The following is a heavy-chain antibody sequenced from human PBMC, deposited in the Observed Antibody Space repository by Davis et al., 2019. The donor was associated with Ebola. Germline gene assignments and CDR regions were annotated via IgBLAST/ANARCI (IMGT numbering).Heavy chain of an antibody. CDR1: GFTFSSYG. CDR3: ARDLAYCGGDCYPLYYYYYGMDV. D-gene: IGHD2-21*01. J-gene: IGHJ6*02. CDR2: IWYDGSNK. Sequence: PGGSLRLSCAASGFTFSSYGMHWVRQAPGKGLEWVAVIWYDGSNKYYADSVKGRFTISRDNSKNTLYLQMNSLRAEDTAVYYCARDLAYCGGDCYPLYYYYYGMDVWGQGTTVTVSS. V-gene: IGHV3-33*01.